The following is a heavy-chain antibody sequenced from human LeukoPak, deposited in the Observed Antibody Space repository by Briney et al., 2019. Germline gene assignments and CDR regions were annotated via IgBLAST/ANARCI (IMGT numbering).Heavy chain of an antibody. V-gene: IGHV1-69-2*01. CDR1: GYTSTDYY. CDR3: APGGDTAMAAPGGI. CDR2: VDPEDGET. Sequence: GATVKISCKVSGYTSTDYYMHWVQQAPGKGLEWMGLVDPEDGETIYAEKFQGRVTITANTSTDTAYMELSSLRSEDTAVYYCAPGGDTAMAAPGGIWGQGTMVTVSS. D-gene: IGHD5-18*01. J-gene: IGHJ3*02.